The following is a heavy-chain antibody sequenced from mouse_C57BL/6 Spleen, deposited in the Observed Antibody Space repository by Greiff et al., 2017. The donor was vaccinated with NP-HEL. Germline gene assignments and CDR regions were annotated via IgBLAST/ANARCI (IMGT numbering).Heavy chain of an antibody. Sequence: EVQLQESGPGLVKPSQSLSLTCSVTGYSITSGYYWNWIRQFPGNKLEWMGYISYDGSNNYNPSLKNRISITRDTSKNQFFLKLNSVTTEDTATYYCARGAGSSPWYFDVWGTGTTVTVSS. J-gene: IGHJ1*03. D-gene: IGHD1-1*01. CDR3: ARGAGSSPWYFDV. V-gene: IGHV3-6*01. CDR1: GYSITSGYY. CDR2: ISYDGSN.